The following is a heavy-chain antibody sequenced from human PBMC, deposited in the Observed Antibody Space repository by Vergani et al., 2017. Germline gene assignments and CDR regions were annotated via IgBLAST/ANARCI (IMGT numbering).Heavy chain of an antibody. CDR2: IYYSGST. D-gene: IGHD2-2*01. CDR1: GGSISSSSHF. Sequence: QLQLHKSGPGLVKPSETLSLTCTLSGGSISSSSHFWGWPRQTPGKGLEWIGSIYYSGSTYYNPSLKSRVSISVDTSKNQFSLKLSSVTAADTAVYYCASTVLPAAPFYFDYWGQGTLVTVSS. V-gene: IGHV4-39*01. CDR3: ASTVLPAAPFYFDY. J-gene: IGHJ4*02.